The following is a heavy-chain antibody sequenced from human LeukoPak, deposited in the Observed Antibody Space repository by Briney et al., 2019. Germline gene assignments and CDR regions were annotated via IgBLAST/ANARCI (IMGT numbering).Heavy chain of an antibody. CDR3: ARSEEDLSLVDY. J-gene: IGHJ4*02. V-gene: IGHV1-46*01. Sequence: ASVKVSYKASGYTFTSYYMHWVRQAPGQGLEWMGIINPSGGSTSYAQKFQGRVTMTRDMSTCTVYMELSSLRSEDTAVYYCARSEEDLSLVDYWGQGTLVTVSS. D-gene: IGHD6-6*01. CDR1: GYTFTSYY. CDR2: INPSGGST.